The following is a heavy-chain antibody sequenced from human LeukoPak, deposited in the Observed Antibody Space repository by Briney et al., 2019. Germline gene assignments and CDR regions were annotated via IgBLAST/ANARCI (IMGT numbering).Heavy chain of an antibody. J-gene: IGHJ4*02. D-gene: IGHD3-3*01. CDR2: IRSKTYGGTT. CDR3: ARAPPYDFWSGYYYFDK. Sequence: GGSLRLSCTNSGFTFGDYAMTCVREAPGKGLEWVGFIRSKTYGGTTQYAASVKGRFTISRDDSKSIAYLQMNSLRPEDTAVYYCARAPPYDFWSGYYYFDKWGQGTLVTVSS. V-gene: IGHV3-49*04. CDR1: GFTFGDYA.